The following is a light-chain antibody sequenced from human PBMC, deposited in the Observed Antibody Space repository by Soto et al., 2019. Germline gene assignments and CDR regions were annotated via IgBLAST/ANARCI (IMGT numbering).Light chain of an antibody. CDR2: DVS. CDR1: SSDVGGNNY. J-gene: IGLJ1*01. CDR3: CSYTTSNSSQIV. Sequence: QSALTQPASVSGTPGQSITISCTGTSSDVGGNNYVSYYQQHAGKAHNFMIYDVSNRTSGVSNRFSGSNSGNTASLTISAVQAEDDDDYDCCSYTTSNSSQIVFGSGTKVTVL. V-gene: IGLV2-14*01.